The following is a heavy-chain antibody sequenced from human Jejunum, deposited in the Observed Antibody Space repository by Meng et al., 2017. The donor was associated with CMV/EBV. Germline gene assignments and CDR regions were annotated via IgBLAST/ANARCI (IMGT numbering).Heavy chain of an antibody. CDR2: INPNTGGT. V-gene: IGHV1-2*02. CDR1: FTGYF. D-gene: IGHD3-10*01. CDR3: ARASNVHGGTSYGSGTAPHFDH. J-gene: IGHJ4*02. Sequence: FTGYFIHWVRQAPGRGIEWMGRINPNTGGTNRAQRFRDRVTLTGDTSTNTVYMDLSSLNSDDTAIYYCARASNVHGGTSYGSGTAPHFDHWGQGTLVTV.